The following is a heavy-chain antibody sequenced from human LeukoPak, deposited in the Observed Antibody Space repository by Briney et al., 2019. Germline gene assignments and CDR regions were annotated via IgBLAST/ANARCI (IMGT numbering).Heavy chain of an antibody. J-gene: IGHJ5*02. CDR3: ARRESWNWFDP. CDR2: FFYSGST. Sequence: SETLSLTCTVSGGSISSSSYYWGWIRQPPGKGLEWIGSFFYSGSTSYNPSLKSRVTISVDTSKNQFSVNVRSVTAADTAVYYCARRESWNWFDPWGQGTLVIVSS. CDR1: GGSISSSSYY. V-gene: IGHV4-39*01.